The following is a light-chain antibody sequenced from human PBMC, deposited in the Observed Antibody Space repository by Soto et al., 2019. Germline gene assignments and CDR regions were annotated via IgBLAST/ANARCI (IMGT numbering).Light chain of an antibody. CDR3: QQYSNWPPWT. CDR2: RAY. Sequence: ELVLTQSPGTLSLSPGDTATLSCRASQSLGGNLAWYQQKPGQGPRLLIFRAYSRATGVPARLSASGSGTEFTLTISGLQSEDFAIYYCQQYSNWPPWTCGPGTKVDIK. J-gene: IGKJ1*01. CDR1: QSLGGN. V-gene: IGKV3-15*01.